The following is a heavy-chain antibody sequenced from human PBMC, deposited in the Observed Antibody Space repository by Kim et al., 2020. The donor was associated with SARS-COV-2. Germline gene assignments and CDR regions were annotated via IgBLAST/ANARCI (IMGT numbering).Heavy chain of an antibody. CDR1: GFTFSKYA. D-gene: IGHD3-22*01. V-gene: IGHV3-33*01. CDR3: AREGGNTGYYSIDS. J-gene: IGHJ5*01. CDR2: IWHDESKK. Sequence: GGSLRLSCAASGFTFSKYAIHWVRQAPGKGLEWVAVIWHDESKKYYVDSVKGRFTISRDNSNNTLYLQMNSLRAEDTAVYYCAREGGNTGYYSIDSWGQGTLVTGSS.